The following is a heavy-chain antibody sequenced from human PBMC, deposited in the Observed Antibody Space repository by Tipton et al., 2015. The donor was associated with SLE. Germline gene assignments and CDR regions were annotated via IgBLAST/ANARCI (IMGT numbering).Heavy chain of an antibody. CDR1: GGSFSSYY. V-gene: IGHV4-59*01. CDR2: IFYNGDS. Sequence: TLSLTCTVYGGSFSSYYWTWIRQPPGKGLEWIGYIFYNGDSNYNPSLKGRVTMSVDMSKNQFSLKLTSVTAADTAMYYCARELGRPIVFDIWGQGSLITVSS. CDR3: ARELGRPIVFDI. J-gene: IGHJ3*02. D-gene: IGHD2-15*01.